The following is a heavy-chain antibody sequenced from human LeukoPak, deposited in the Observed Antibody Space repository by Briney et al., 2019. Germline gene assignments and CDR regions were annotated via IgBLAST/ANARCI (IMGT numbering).Heavy chain of an antibody. J-gene: IGHJ4*02. CDR2: IKEDGSER. V-gene: IGHV3-7*03. Sequence: GGSLRLSCAASGLTFSNYWMTWVRQAPGKGLEWVADIKEDGSERYYVDSVKGRFTISRDNAKNSLFLQMDSLRSEDTAVYYCVKNSGWYRLDCWGQGTLVTVSS. CDR3: VKNSGWYRLDC. D-gene: IGHD6-13*01. CDR1: GLTFSNYW.